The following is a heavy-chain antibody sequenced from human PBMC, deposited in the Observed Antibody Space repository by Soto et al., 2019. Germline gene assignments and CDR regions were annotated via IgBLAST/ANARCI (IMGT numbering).Heavy chain of an antibody. J-gene: IGHJ4*02. D-gene: IGHD1-1*01. Sequence: DVQLVDSGGGLVKPGGSLRLSCAASGFSLSDYSMHWIRQAPGKGLEWVASISRSSSFIHYAESMKGRFTISRDNAKNSLYLQMNSLSAEDTAVYYCAGGSDDGRDNWGQGTLVTVSS. V-gene: IGHV3-21*01. CDR2: ISRSSSFI. CDR1: GFSLSDYS. CDR3: AGGSDDGRDN.